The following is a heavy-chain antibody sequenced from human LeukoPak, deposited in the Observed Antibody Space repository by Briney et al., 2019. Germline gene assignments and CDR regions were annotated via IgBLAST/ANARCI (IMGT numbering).Heavy chain of an antibody. J-gene: IGHJ4*02. CDR1: GITFSSYG. CDR2: IWYDGSNK. V-gene: IGHV3-33*01. D-gene: IGHD6-19*01. CDR3: TRVAVAGRGDFDY. Sequence: GRSLRLSCTTSGITFSSYGMHWVRQAPGKGLEWVARIWYDGSNKYYADSVKGRFTISRDNSKNRLYLEMSSLRAEDTAVYYCTRVAVAGRGDFDYWGQGTLVTVSS.